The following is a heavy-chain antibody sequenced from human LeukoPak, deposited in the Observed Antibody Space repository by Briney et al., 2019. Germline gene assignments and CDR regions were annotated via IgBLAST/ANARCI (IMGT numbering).Heavy chain of an antibody. V-gene: IGHV3-23*01. CDR3: AKQARPDYYYYMGV. J-gene: IGHJ6*03. CDR2: ISGSGGST. Sequence: GGSLRLSCAASGFTLSSYAMSWVRQAPGKGLEWVSAISGSGGSTYYADSVKGRFTISRDNSKKPLHLQMNSLGAEDTAVYYCAKQARPDYYYYMGVWGKGTTVTVSS. D-gene: IGHD6-6*01. CDR1: GFTLSSYA.